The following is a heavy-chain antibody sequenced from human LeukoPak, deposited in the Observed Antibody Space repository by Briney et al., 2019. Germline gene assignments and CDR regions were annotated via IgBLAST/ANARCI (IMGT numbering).Heavy chain of an antibody. Sequence: PGGSLRLSCAASGFTFSSYEMNWVRQAPGKGLEWVSYISSSGSTIYYADSVKGRFTISRDNAKNSLYLQMNSLRAEDTAVYYCARDSQDYGDYTTPFDYWGQGTLVTVSS. J-gene: IGHJ4*02. V-gene: IGHV3-48*03. CDR2: ISSSGSTI. CDR3: ARDSQDYGDYTTPFDY. CDR1: GFTFSSYE. D-gene: IGHD4-17*01.